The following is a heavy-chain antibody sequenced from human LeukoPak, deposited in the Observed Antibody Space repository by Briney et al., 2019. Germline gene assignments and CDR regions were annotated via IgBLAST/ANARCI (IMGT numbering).Heavy chain of an antibody. CDR3: ARVAGFGERGMDV. D-gene: IGHD3-10*01. CDR1: GYTLTDSS. CDR2: INTKTANP. V-gene: IGHV7-4-1*02. Sequence: ASVKVSCKVSGYTLTDSSMHWVRQAPGKGPEWMGWINTKTANPTYAQDFTGRFVFSLDTSVSTAYLQISGLKAGDTAVYYCARVAGFGERGMDVWAQGTTVTVSS. J-gene: IGHJ6*02.